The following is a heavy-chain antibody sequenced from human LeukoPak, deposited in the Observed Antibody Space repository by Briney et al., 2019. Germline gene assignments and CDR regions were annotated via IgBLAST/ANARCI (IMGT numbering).Heavy chain of an antibody. CDR2: ISSSSSTI. Sequence: GGSLRLSCAASGFTFSSYEMNWVRQAPGKGLEWVSYISSSSSTIYYADSVKGRFTISRDNAKNSLYLQMNSLRAEDTAVYYCAKDYQTTWIQLWGIFDYWGQGTLVTVSS. V-gene: IGHV3-48*03. CDR1: GFTFSSYE. J-gene: IGHJ4*02. D-gene: IGHD5-18*01. CDR3: AKDYQTTWIQLWGIFDY.